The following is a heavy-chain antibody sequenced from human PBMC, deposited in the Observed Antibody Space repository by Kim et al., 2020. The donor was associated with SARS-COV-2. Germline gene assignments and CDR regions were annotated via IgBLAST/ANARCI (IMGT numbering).Heavy chain of an antibody. CDR2: IGGSGGST. V-gene: IGHV3-23*01. CDR3: AKYDTSSRPSYYSGLDV. D-gene: IGHD6-13*01. J-gene: IGHJ6*02. Sequence: GGSLRLSCAASGFTFNSCAMSWVRQAPGKGLEWVSVIGGSGGSTYYADSVKGRFTISRDNSKNTLYLQMNSLRAEDTAVYFCAKYDTSSRPSYYSGLDVWGQGTTVTVPS. CDR1: GFTFNSCA.